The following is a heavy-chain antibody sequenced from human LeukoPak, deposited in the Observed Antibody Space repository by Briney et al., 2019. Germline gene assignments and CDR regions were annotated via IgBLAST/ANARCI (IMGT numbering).Heavy chain of an antibody. V-gene: IGHV3-30*18. D-gene: IGHD3-22*01. J-gene: IGHJ4*02. CDR2: ISYDGSNK. CDR1: GFTFSSYW. Sequence: GGSLRLSCAASGFTFSSYWMSWVRQAPGKGLEWVAVISYDGSNKYYADSVKGRFTISRDNSKNTLYLQMNSLRAEDTAVYYCAKDLYYYDSTLRAFDYWGQGTLVTVSS. CDR3: AKDLYYYDSTLRAFDY.